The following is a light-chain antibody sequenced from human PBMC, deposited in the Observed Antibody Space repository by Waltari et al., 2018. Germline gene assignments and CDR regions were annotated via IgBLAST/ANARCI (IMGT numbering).Light chain of an antibody. CDR2: KAS. V-gene: IGKV1-5*03. CDR3: QQYNSYSLLS. CDR1: QSISNW. Sequence: DIQMTQSPSSLSASVGDRFTITCRASQSISNWLACYQQKPGKAPKLLIYKASTLESVVPSRFSGRGSGTEFTLTLSSLQPDDFATYYCQQYNSYSLLSFGGGTKVEIK. J-gene: IGKJ4*01.